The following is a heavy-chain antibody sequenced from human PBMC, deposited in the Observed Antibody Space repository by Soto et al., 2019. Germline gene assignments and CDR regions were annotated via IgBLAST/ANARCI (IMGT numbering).Heavy chain of an antibody. V-gene: IGHV1-3*01. CDR2: INAGYGNT. CDR3: ARSRTDIVVVGGMVTDY. J-gene: IGHJ4*02. CDR1: GYTFTSYA. Sequence: QVQLVQSGAEVKKPGASVKVSCKASGYTFTSYAMHWVRQAPAQRLERMGWINAGYGNTKYSQKLQGRVTITRDTSASTAYMELSSLRSEDTAVYYCARSRTDIVVVGGMVTDYWGQGTLVTVSS. D-gene: IGHD2-15*01.